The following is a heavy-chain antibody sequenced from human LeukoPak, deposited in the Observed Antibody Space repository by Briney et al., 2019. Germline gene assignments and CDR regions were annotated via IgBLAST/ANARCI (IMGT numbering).Heavy chain of an antibody. CDR1: GFTVSSNY. J-gene: IGHJ3*02. D-gene: IGHD3-22*01. Sequence: GGSLRLSCAASGFTVSSNYMGWVRQAPGKGLEWVSVIYSGGSTYYADSVKGRFTISRDNSKNTLYLQMNSLRAEDTAVYYCARDYYDSSGYYWNAFDIWGQGTMVTVSS. CDR2: IYSGGST. CDR3: ARDYYDSSGYYWNAFDI. V-gene: IGHV3-66*01.